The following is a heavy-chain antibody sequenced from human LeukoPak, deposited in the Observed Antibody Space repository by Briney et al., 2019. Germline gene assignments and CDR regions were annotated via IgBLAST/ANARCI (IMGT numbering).Heavy chain of an antibody. D-gene: IGHD3-16*01. CDR2: ISSSSSTI. Sequence: GGSLRLSCAASGFTFSSYSMNWVRQAPGKGLEWVSYISSSSSTIYDADSVKGRFTISRDNAKNSLYLQMNSLRDEDTAVYYCIRDLFDDYSLDYWGQGALVTVSS. CDR3: IRDLFDDYSLDY. V-gene: IGHV3-48*02. J-gene: IGHJ4*02. CDR1: GFTFSSYS.